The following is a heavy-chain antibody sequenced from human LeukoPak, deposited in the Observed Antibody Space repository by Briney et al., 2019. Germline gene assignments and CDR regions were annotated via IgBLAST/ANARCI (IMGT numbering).Heavy chain of an antibody. CDR2: IKSKTDGGTT. CDR3: LSDSSGYYTFNY. J-gene: IGHJ4*02. Sequence: KPGGSLRLSCAASGFTFSNAWMSWVRQAPGKGLEWVGRIKSKTDGGTTDYAAPVKGRFTISRDDSKNTLYLQMNSLKTEDTAVYYCLSDSSGYYTFNYWGQGTLVTVSS. V-gene: IGHV3-15*01. D-gene: IGHD3-22*01. CDR1: GFTFSNAW.